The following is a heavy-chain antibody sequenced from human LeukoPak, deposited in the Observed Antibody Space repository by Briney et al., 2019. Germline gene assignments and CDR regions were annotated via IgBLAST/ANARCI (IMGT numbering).Heavy chain of an antibody. V-gene: IGHV3-53*01. J-gene: IGHJ4*02. CDR2: IYGGGNI. Sequence: GGSLRLSCAASGFTVNSNYMNWVRQAPGKGLEWVSVIYGGGNIYYADSVKGRFTISRDNSKNTLYLQMNSLRAEDTAVYYCARGAGYNYPYYFDYWGQGTLVTVSS. CDR3: ARGAGYNYPYYFDY. D-gene: IGHD5-24*01. CDR1: GFTVNSNY.